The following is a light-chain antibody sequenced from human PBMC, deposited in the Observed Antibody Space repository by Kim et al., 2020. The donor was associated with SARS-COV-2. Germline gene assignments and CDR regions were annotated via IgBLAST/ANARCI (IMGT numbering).Light chain of an antibody. V-gene: IGLV4-69*01. CDR3: QTWDTGIRV. CDR1: SGHSRYA. J-gene: IGLJ3*02. Sequence: HLVLTQSPSASASLGASVKLTCTLSSGHSRYAIAWHQQQSQKGPRYLMKLNSDGSHTKGDGIPDRFSGSSSGAERYLTISSLRSEDEADYYCQTWDTGIRVFGGGTQLTVL. CDR2: LNSDGSH.